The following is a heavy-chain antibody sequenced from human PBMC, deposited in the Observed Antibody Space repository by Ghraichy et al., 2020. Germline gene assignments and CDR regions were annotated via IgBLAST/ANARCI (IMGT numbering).Heavy chain of an antibody. D-gene: IGHD3-10*01. J-gene: IGHJ5*02. Sequence: SETLSLTCTVSGGSISSSSTYYWGWIRQPPGKGPEWIGSIIYSGITYYNPSFKSRVTISVDTSNNQFSLKLISVTAEDTAVYYCERHSHSGCHYPWGQGALVTVSS. V-gene: IGHV4-39*01. CDR1: GGSISSSSTYY. CDR2: IIYSGIT. CDR3: ERHSHSGCHYP.